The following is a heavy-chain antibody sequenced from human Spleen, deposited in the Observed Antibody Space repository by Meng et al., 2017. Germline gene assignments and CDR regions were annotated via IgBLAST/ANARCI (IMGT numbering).Heavy chain of an antibody. D-gene: IGHD1-26*01. CDR2: IILKFGTS. CDR3: ARELWEPLRRRSWYFEY. Sequence: GQRVEAGAGVRDAGTSVKASGKASGDLFSSDTLNWVRQAPGQRPEWMGGIILKFGTSNYAQKFQGRVTITEEKSTSTVYMELRSLRSEDTAVYYCARELWEPLRRRSWYFEYWGQGTLVTVSS. V-gene: IGHV1-69*06. J-gene: IGHJ4*02. CDR1: GDLFSSDT.